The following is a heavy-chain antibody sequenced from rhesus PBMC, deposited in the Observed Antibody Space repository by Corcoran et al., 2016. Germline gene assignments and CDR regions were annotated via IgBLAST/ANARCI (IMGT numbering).Heavy chain of an antibody. CDR1: GFTFSSYG. V-gene: IGHV3-54*02. J-gene: IGHJ4*01. Sequence: EVQLVESGGGLVQPGGSLRLSCAASGFTFSSYGMHWVRQAPGKGLEWVAVISYDGIKKYYADSVKDRFTISRDNFKNMLYLHMNNLKLEDTAVYYCARDYDSGFDYWGQGVLVTVSS. CDR3: ARDYDSGFDY. CDR2: ISYDGIKK. D-gene: IGHD3-28*01.